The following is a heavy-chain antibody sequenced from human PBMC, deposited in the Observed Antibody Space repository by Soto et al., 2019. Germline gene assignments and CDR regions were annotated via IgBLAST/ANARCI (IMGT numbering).Heavy chain of an antibody. J-gene: IGHJ4*02. CDR1: GFTFSNYV. V-gene: IGHV3-33*01. D-gene: IGHD3-22*01. Sequence: GGSRRRSCAASGFTFSNYVMHGVGQTPGKGLGWVAVIWYDGSKTQYADSVKGRFTMSRDNSKNTLYLQMNSLRAEDTAVYYCPRDAQGYYFDSSGYYPFFDYWGPGTLVTVSS. CDR3: PRDAQGYYFDSSGYYPFFDY. CDR2: IWYDGSKT.